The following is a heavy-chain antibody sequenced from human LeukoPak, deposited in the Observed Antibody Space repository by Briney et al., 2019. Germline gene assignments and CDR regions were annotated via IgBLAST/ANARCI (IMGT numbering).Heavy chain of an antibody. CDR2: ISWNSGSM. D-gene: IGHD3-3*01. V-gene: IGHV3-9*01. CDR3: AKDMRKMYYDFWSGLFDY. Sequence: GGSLRLSCAASGFTFDDYAMHWVRQAPGKGLEWVSGISWNSGSMGYADSVKGRFTISRDNAKNSLYLQMNSLRAEDTALYYCAKDMRKMYYDFWSGLFDYWGQGTLVTVSS. CDR1: GFTFDDYA. J-gene: IGHJ4*02.